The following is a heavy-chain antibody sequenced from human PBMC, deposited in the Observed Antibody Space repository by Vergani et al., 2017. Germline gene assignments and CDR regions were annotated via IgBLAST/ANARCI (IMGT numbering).Heavy chain of an antibody. V-gene: IGHV3-48*03. J-gene: IGHJ4*02. D-gene: IGHD3-22*01. CDR1: GFTFSSYE. CDR2: ISSSGSTI. Sequence: EVQLVESGGGLVQPGGSLRLSCAASGFTFSSYEMNWVRQAPGKGLEWVSYISSSGSTIYYADSVKGRFTISRDNAKNSLYLQMNSLRAEDTAVYYCSRASSGKFDYWGQGTLVTVSS. CDR3: SRASSGKFDY.